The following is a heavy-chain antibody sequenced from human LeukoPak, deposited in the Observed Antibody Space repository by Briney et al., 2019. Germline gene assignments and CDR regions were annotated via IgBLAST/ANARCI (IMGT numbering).Heavy chain of an antibody. CDR3: ARERGGAEDY. D-gene: IGHD1-26*01. CDR1: GGSIGSSSNY. CDR2: IYYSGST. Sequence: SETLSLTCTVSGGSIGSSSNYWGGIRHPPGKGLEWIGSIYYSGSTYYNPSLKSRVTISVDTSKNQFSLKLSSVTAADTAVYYCARERGGAEDYWGQGTLVTVSS. J-gene: IGHJ4*02. V-gene: IGHV4-39*02.